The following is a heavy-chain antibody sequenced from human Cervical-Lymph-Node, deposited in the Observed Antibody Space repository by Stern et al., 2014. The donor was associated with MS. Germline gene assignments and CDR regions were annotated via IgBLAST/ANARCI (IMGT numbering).Heavy chain of an antibody. V-gene: IGHV3-9*01. CDR1: GFTFDDYA. D-gene: IGHD2-15*01. CDR3: AKGYCSGGSCYLDY. Sequence: EVQLLESGGGLVQPGRSLRLSCAASGFTFDDYAMHWVRQAPGKGLEWVSGISWNSRSIGYADSVKGRFTISRDNAKNSLYLQMNSLRAEDTALYYCAKGYCSGGSCYLDYWGQGTLVTVSS. J-gene: IGHJ4*02. CDR2: ISWNSRSI.